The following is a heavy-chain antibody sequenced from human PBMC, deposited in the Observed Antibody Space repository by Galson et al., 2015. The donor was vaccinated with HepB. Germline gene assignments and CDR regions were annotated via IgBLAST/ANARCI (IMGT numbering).Heavy chain of an antibody. CDR2: ISAYNGNT. D-gene: IGHD2-15*01. Sequence: SVKVSCKASGYTFTSYGISWVRQAPGQGLEWMGWISAYNGNTNYAQKLQGRVTMTTDTSTSTAYMELRSLRSDDTAVYYCARERAAHCSGGSCYSDYWGQGTLVTVSS. CDR1: GYTFTSYG. CDR3: ARERAAHCSGGSCYSDY. J-gene: IGHJ4*02. V-gene: IGHV1-18*04.